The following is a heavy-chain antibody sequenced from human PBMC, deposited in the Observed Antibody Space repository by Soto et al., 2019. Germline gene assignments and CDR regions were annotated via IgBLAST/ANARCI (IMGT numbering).Heavy chain of an antibody. Sequence: GALRLSCAASGFTFSSYAMSWVRQAPGKGLEWVSAISGSGGSTYYADSVKGRFTISRDNSKNTLYLQMNSLRAEDTAVYYCANLPAGTADYDYWGQGTLVTVSS. J-gene: IGHJ4*02. CDR1: GFTFSSYA. V-gene: IGHV3-23*01. D-gene: IGHD5-12*01. CDR3: ANLPAGTADYDY. CDR2: ISGSGGST.